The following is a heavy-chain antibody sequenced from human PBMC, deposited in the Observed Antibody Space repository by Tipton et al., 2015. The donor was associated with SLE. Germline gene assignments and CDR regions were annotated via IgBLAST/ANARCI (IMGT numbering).Heavy chain of an antibody. D-gene: IGHD3-22*01. CDR2: INPNSGGT. J-gene: IGHJ4*02. CDR1: GYTFTGYY. Sequence: QSGPEVKKPGASVKVSCKASGYTFTGYYMHWVRQAPGQGLEWMGWINPNSGGTNYAQKFQGRVTMTRDTSISTAYMELSRLRSDDTAVYYCARARGVLLDDSSGYYYEGYWGQGTLVTVSS. CDR3: ARARGVLLDDSSGYYYEGY. V-gene: IGHV1-2*02.